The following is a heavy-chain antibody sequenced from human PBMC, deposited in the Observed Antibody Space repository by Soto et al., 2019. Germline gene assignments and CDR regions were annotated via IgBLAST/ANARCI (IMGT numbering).Heavy chain of an antibody. V-gene: IGHV4-30-2*01. CDR3: ARAVGCGCTSSSCLNYYYYGIDV. CDR2: IYYSGST. J-gene: IGHJ6*02. Sequence: SETLSLTCAVSGRSISGGGHSWSWIRQPPGKGLEWIGFIYYSGSTYYNPSLKSRVTISLDRSKNQFSLKLNAVTAADTPVYYCARAVGCGCTSSSCLNYYYYGIDVWGQGTTVTVSS. CDR1: GRSISGGGHS. D-gene: IGHD2-2*01.